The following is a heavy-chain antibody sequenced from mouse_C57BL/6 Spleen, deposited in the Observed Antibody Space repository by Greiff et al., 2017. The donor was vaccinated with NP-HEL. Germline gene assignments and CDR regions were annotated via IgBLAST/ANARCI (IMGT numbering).Heavy chain of an antibody. Sequence: VQLQQPGAELVRPGTSVKLSCKASGYTFTSYWMHWVKQRPGQGLEWIGVIDPSDSYTNYNQKFKGKATLTVDTSSSTAYMQLSSLTSEDSAVYYCARIYYGNYGYFDYWGKGTTLTVSS. CDR2: IDPSDSYT. D-gene: IGHD2-1*01. CDR3: ARIYYGNYGYFDY. J-gene: IGHJ2*01. V-gene: IGHV1-59*01. CDR1: GYTFTSYW.